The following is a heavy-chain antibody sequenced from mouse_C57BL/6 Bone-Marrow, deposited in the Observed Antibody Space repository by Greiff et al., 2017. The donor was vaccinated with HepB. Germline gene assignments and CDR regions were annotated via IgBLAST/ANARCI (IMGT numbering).Heavy chain of an antibody. D-gene: IGHD2-5*01. J-gene: IGHJ4*01. CDR2: IDPSDSYT. CDR1: GYTFTSYW. V-gene: IGHV1-50*01. CDR3: ARGDYSNPWDY. Sequence: QVQLQQSGAELVKPGASVKLSCKASGYTFTSYWMQWVKQRPGQGLEWIGEIDPSDSYTNYNQKFKGKATLTVDTSSSTAYMQLSSLTSEDSAVYYCARGDYSNPWDYWGQGTSVTVSS.